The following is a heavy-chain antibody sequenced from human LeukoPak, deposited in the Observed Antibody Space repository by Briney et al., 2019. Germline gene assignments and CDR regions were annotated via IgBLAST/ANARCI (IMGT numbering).Heavy chain of an antibody. V-gene: IGHV4-34*01. CDR1: GGSFSDYY. CDR3: ASDRIEVDAFDI. CDR2: INHSGST. J-gene: IGHJ3*02. D-gene: IGHD2-15*01. Sequence: SETLSLTCGVYGGSFSDYYWSWIRQSPGKGLEWIGEINHSGSTNYNPSLKSRVTISIDTSKNQFSLKLSSVTAADTAVYYCASDRIEVDAFDIWGQGTMVTVSS.